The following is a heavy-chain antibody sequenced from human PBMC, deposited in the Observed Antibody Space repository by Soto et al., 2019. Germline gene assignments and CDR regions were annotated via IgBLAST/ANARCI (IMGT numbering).Heavy chain of an antibody. V-gene: IGHV1-3*01. CDR3: ARADFDGLFYH. Sequence: VQLVQSGAEVKTPGASVTVSCKASGYVFTSYAIHWVRQAPGQRPEWVGWIDAGTGDTKYSQKFQGRVTITKDTSATTAYMRLSSLRYEDTAMYFCARADFDGLFYHWGQGTLVTVSS. J-gene: IGHJ5*02. D-gene: IGHD3-9*01. CDR2: IDAGTGDT. CDR1: GYVFTSYA.